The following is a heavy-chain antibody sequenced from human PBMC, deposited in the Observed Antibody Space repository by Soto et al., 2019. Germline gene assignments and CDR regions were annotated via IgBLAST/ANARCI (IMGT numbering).Heavy chain of an antibody. Sequence: QVQLVQSGTEVKKPGSSVKVSCKASGGPFSPYAISWVRQAPGQGLEWMGGIVPISGTANYAQKFQGRVTFTADESSSTAYMGLSSLTYEDTAVYHCARSGVVVNEFDIWGQGTMVTVSS. CDR3: ARSGVVVNEFDI. CDR1: GGPFSPYA. J-gene: IGHJ3*02. CDR2: IVPISGTA. V-gene: IGHV1-69*12. D-gene: IGHD2-21*01.